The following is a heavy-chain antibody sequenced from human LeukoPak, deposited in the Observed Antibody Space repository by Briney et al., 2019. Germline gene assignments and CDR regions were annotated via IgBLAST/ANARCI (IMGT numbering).Heavy chain of an antibody. CDR2: ISGSGGST. D-gene: IGHD6-13*01. V-gene: IGHV3-23*01. CDR1: GFTFSSYA. CDR3: ARDHSGYSSSWYFHY. Sequence: GRSLRLSCAASGFTFSSYAMSWVRQAPGKGLEWVSSISGSGGSTYYADSVKGRFTISRDNSKNTLFLQMNSLRVDDTAIYYCARDHSGYSSSWYFHYWGQGILGTVSS. J-gene: IGHJ4*02.